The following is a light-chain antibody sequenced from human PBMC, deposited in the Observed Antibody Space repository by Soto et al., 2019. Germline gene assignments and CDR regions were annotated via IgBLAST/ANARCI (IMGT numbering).Light chain of an antibody. Sequence: DIQMTQSPSSLSASVGDRVTITCRASQSISSYLNWYQHKPGKAPKLLIYAASSLQSGVPSRFSGRGSGTDFTLTISRLQPEDFATYYCQQSYRTPRSFGQGYKLEIK. CDR3: QQSYRTPRS. V-gene: IGKV1-39*01. CDR1: QSISSY. CDR2: AAS. J-gene: IGKJ2*03.